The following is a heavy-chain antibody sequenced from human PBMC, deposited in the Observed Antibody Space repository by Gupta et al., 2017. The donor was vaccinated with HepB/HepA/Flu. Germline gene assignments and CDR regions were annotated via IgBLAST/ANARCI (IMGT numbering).Heavy chain of an antibody. J-gene: IGHJ4*02. D-gene: IGHD3-3*01. Sequence: QVQLVESGGGVVQPGRSLRLSCAASGFTFSSYGMHWVRQAPGKGLEWVAVIWYDGSNKYYADSVKGRFTISRDNSKNTLYLQMNSLRAEDTAVYYCARDIDFWSGHGGIFDYWGQGTLVTVSS. V-gene: IGHV3-33*01. CDR2: IWYDGSNK. CDR1: GFTFSSYG. CDR3: ARDIDFWSGHGGIFDY.